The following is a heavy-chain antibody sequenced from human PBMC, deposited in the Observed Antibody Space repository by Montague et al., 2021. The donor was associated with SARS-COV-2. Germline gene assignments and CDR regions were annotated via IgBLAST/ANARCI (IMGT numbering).Heavy chain of an antibody. V-gene: IGHV3-13*04. CDR2: IGTAGDT. CDR3: ARRSGYDFWSAYYFDY. D-gene: IGHD3-3*01. CDR1: GFTFSSYD. Sequence: SLRLSCAASGFTFSSYDMHWARQVTGKGLEWVSGIGTAGDTYYPVSVKGRFTISRENANNSLYLQMNSLRAGDTAVYYCARRSGYDFWSAYYFDYWGQGTLVTVSS. J-gene: IGHJ4*02.